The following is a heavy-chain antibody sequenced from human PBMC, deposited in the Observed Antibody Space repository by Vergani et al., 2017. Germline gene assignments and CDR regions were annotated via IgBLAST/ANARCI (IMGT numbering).Heavy chain of an antibody. CDR2: IYHSGST. D-gene: IGHD3-16*01. CDR1: GYSISSGYY. CDR3: ARDSGGYVGGSYEAWFDP. V-gene: IGHV4-38-2*02. J-gene: IGHJ5*02. Sequence: QVQLQESGPGLVKPSETLSLTCTVSGYSISSGYYWGWIRQPPGKGLGWIGSIYHSGSTYYNPSLKSRVTISVDTSKNQFSLKLSSLTAADTAVYYCARDSGGYVGGSYEAWFDPWGQGTLVTVSS.